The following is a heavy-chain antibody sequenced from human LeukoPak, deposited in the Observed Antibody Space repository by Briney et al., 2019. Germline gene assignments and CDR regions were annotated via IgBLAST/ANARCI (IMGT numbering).Heavy chain of an antibody. CDR3: ARDREPGT. J-gene: IGHJ5*02. CDR1: GFPFSSYA. D-gene: IGHD1-14*01. V-gene: IGHV3-66*01. CDR2: IYSGGST. Sequence: PGGSLRLSCAASGFPFSSYAMSCVRQAPGQGLEWVSVIYSGGSTYYADSVKGRFTISRDNSKNTLYLQMNSLRAEDTAVYYCARDREPGTWGQGTLVTVSS.